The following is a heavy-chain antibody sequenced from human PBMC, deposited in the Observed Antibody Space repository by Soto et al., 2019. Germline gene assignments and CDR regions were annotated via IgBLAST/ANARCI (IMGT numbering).Heavy chain of an antibody. J-gene: IGHJ4*02. CDR2: IYHSVST. V-gene: IGHV4-30-2*01. CDR3: ARTTKDDYFGSGSPTFSFDY. D-gene: IGHD3-10*01. Sequence: SETLSLTCAVSGGSISSGGYSWSWIRQPPGKGLEWIGYIYHSVSTYYNPSLKSRVTISVDRSKNQFSLKLSSVTAADTAVYYCARTTKDDYFGSGSPTFSFDYWGQGTLVTVSS. CDR1: GGSISSGGYS.